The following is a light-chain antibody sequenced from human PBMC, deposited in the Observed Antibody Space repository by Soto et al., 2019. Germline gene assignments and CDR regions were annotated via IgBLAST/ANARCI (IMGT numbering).Light chain of an antibody. Sequence: QSVLTRPPSASGTPGQRVTISCSGSSPNIGSYYVYWYQQLPGTAPQLLIYRNNQRPSGVPDRFSGSKSGTSASLAISGLRSGDEADYYCAAWDDSMSGWVFGGGTKLTVL. CDR2: RNN. J-gene: IGLJ3*02. CDR1: SPNIGSYY. CDR3: AAWDDSMSGWV. V-gene: IGLV1-47*01.